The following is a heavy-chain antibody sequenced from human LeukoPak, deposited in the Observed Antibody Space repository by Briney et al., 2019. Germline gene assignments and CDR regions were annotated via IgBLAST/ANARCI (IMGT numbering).Heavy chain of an antibody. V-gene: IGHV3-11*04. CDR1: GFIFSDYY. J-gene: IGHJ3*02. CDR3: ARGVVVGAFDI. CDR2: ISSGGSTI. Sequence: GGSLRLSCAASGFIFSDYYMSWIRQAPGKGLEWLSFISSGGSTIYYADSVKGRFTISRDNAQNSLYLQMNSLRAEDTAVYYCARGVVVGAFDIWGQGTMVTVSS. D-gene: IGHD3-22*01.